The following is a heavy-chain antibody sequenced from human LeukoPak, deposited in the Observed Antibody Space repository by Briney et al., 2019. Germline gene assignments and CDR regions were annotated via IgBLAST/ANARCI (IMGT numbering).Heavy chain of an antibody. CDR1: GFTFSSYG. CDR2: IRYDGSNK. Sequence: GGSLRLSCAASGFTFSSYGMHWVRQAPGTGLEWVAFIRYDGSNKYYADSVKGRFTISRDNAKNTLYLQMNTLRVEDTAVYYCARDLMDYDVSTGLHHYYMDVWGQGTTVTVSS. CDR3: ARDLMDYDVSTGLHHYYMDV. D-gene: IGHD3-9*01. J-gene: IGHJ6*02. V-gene: IGHV3-30*02.